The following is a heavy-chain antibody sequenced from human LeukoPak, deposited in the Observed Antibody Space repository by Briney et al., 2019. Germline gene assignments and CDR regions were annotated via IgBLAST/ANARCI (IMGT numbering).Heavy chain of an antibody. J-gene: IGHJ5*02. D-gene: IGHD3-16*01. CDR2: IYYSGST. CDR1: GDSISSYY. CDR3: ARDISPRGDNWFDP. Sequence: SETLSLTCTVSGDSISSYYWSWIRQPPGKGLEWIGYIYYSGSTNYNPSLKSRVTISVDTSKNQFSLKLSSVTAADTAVYYCARDISPRGDNWFDPWGQGTLVTVSS. V-gene: IGHV4-59*12.